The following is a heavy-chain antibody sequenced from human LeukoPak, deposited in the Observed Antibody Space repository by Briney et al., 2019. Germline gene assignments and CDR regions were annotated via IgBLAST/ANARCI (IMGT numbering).Heavy chain of an antibody. J-gene: IGHJ4*02. V-gene: IGHV3-23*05. D-gene: IGHD6-19*01. CDR1: GFTFSTYA. CDR3: ARRGVAGTAYYFDY. CDR2: NYGSGRI. Sequence: AGSLRLSCAASGFTFSTYAMSWVRQAPGKGLEWVSVNYGSGRIYYGDSVEGRFTISRDNSKNTLYLQMNSLRTEDTAVYYCARRGVAGTAYYFDYWGQGTLVTVSS.